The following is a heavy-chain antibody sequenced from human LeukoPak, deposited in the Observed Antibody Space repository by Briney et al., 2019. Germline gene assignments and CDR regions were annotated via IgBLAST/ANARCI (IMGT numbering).Heavy chain of an antibody. CDR3: ARERKYDSNFDF. Sequence: GGSLRLSCAASGFTFSNYGMHWVRQAPGKGLEWVAVISYDGSNKYSADSVKGRFTISRDNAKNTLYLQMNSLRAEDTAVYYCARERKYDSNFDFWGQGTLVTVSS. V-gene: IGHV3-30*03. J-gene: IGHJ4*02. CDR1: GFTFSNYG. CDR2: ISYDGSNK. D-gene: IGHD1-1*01.